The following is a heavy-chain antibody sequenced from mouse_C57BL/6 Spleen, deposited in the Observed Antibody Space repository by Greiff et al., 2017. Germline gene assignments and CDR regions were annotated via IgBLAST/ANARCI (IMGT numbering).Heavy chain of an antibody. Sequence: QVQLQQSGAELVKPGASVKISCKASGYAFSSYWMNWVKQRPGKGLEWIGQIYPGDGYTNYNGKFKGKSTLTADNSSSTAYLQLSRLTSEYSAVYFWSGGLLPSAIDYWGQGTSVTVSS. V-gene: IGHV1-80*01. CDR1: GYAFSSYW. D-gene: IGHD1-1*01. J-gene: IGHJ4*01. CDR2: IYPGDGYT. CDR3: SGGLLPSAIDY.